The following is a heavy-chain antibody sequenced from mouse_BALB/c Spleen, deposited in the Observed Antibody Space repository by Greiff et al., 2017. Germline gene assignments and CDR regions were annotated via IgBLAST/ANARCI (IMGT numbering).Heavy chain of an antibody. Sequence: EVMLVESGGGLVKPGGYLKLSCAASGFTFSDYYMYWVRQTPEKRLEWVATISDGGSYTYYPDSVKGRFTISRDNAKNNLYLQMSSLKSEDTAMYYCARGRRLPDYWGQGTTLTVSS. CDR2: ISDGGSYT. D-gene: IGHD1-2*01. CDR1: GFTFSDYY. V-gene: IGHV5-4*02. J-gene: IGHJ2*01. CDR3: ARGRRLPDY.